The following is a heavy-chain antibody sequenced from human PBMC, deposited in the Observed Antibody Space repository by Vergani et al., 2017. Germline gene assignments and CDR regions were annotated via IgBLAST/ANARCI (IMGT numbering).Heavy chain of an antibody. D-gene: IGHD2-2*01. V-gene: IGHV3-9*01. CDR3: GKGRGGVLGYCSSTSCPGGFDY. Sequence: EVQLVESGGGLVQPGRSLRLSCAASGFTFDDYAMHWVRQAPGKGLEWVSGISWNSGSIGYADSVKGRFTISRDNAKNSLYLQMNSLRAEDTALYYCGKGRGGVLGYCSSTSCPGGFDYWGQGTLVTVSS. J-gene: IGHJ4*02. CDR1: GFTFDDYA. CDR2: ISWNSGSI.